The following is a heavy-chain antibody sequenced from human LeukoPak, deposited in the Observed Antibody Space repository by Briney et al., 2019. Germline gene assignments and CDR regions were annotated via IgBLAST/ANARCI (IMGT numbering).Heavy chain of an antibody. CDR3: ARRNYDFLTGYYKDYFDS. V-gene: IGHV5-51*01. Sequence: GESLKISRKASGYRFTSYWIGWGRQMPGKGLEWVGIIYPSDSDARYSPSFQGQVTISADKSINTAYLQWSSLKASDTAMYYCARRNYDFLTGYYKDYFDSCDEGTLVTVSS. D-gene: IGHD3-9*01. CDR2: IYPSDSDA. CDR1: GYRFTSYW. J-gene: IGHJ4*02.